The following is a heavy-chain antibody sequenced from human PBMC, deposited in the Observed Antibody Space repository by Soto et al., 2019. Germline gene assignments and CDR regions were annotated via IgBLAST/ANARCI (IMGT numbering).Heavy chain of an antibody. J-gene: IGHJ4*02. CDR1: GGSISSYY. CDR2: IYYSGST. V-gene: IGHV4-59*08. D-gene: IGHD3-22*01. Sequence: SETLSLTCTVSGGSISSYYWSWIRQPPGKGLEWIGYIYYSGSTNYNPSLKSRVTISVDTSKNQFSLNLNSVTAADTAMYYCARQSRGYGTFDYWGQGTLVTVSS. CDR3: ARQSRGYGTFDY.